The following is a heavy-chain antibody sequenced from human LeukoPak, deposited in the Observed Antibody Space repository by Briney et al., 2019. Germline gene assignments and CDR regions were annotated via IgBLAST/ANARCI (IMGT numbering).Heavy chain of an antibody. V-gene: IGHV1-8*01. CDR3: ARGSSSWYPRLGYYYYYYVDV. CDR2: MNPNSGNT. Sequence: GASVKVSCKASGYTFTSYDINWVRQATGQGLEWMGWMNPNSGNTGYAQKFQGRVTMTRNTSISTAYMELSSLRSEDTAVYYCARGSSSWYPRLGYYYYYYVDVWGKGTTVTISS. D-gene: IGHD6-13*01. J-gene: IGHJ6*03. CDR1: GYTFTSYD.